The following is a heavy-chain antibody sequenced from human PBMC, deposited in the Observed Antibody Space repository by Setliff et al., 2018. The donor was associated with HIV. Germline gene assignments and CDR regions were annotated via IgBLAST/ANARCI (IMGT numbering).Heavy chain of an antibody. Sequence: PRESLKISCQASGYIFTNFWIGWVRQMPGKGLEWMGTVYPGDFDSIYNESFQGHVTMSVDKATRTAYLEWSSLKASDTAIYYCARRKSEDSGYGPRYYDFWGQGTLVTVSS. V-gene: IGHV5-51*01. CDR2: VYPGDFDS. D-gene: IGHD3-22*01. CDR1: GYIFTNFW. J-gene: IGHJ4*02. CDR3: ARRKSEDSGYGPRYYDF.